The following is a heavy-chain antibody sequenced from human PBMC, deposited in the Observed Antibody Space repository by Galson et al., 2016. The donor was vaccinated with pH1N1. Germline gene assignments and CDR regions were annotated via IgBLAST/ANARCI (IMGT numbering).Heavy chain of an antibody. CDR1: YA. J-gene: IGHJ4*02. Sequence: YAVSWVRQAPGQGLEWMGRIIPIYGTANYAQKFQGRVTITADTSISAAYMDLNRLRSDDTAVYYCARAPMGSTLYYCDYWGQGTLVTVSS. V-gene: IGHV1-69*06. CDR2: IIPIYGTA. CDR3: ARAPMGSTLYYCDY. D-gene: IGHD1-26*01.